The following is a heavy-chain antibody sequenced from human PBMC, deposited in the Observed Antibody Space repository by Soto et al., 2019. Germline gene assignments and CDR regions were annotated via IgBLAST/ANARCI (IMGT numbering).Heavy chain of an antibody. V-gene: IGHV3-74*01. D-gene: IGHD6-19*01. CDR1: GFTFTSYW. Sequence: PGGSLRLSCAASGFTFTSYWIHWVRQAPGKGLVWVSRINYDGSSTNYADSVKGRFIISRDNAKNTLYLQMNSLRAEDTAVYYCARASSGWNYFDYWGQGTPVPVSS. J-gene: IGHJ4*02. CDR3: ARASSGWNYFDY. CDR2: INYDGSST.